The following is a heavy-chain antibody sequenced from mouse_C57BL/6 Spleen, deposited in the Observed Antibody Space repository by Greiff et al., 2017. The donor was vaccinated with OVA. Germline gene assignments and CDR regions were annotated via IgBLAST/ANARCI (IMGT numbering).Heavy chain of an antibody. CDR3: AKWGNKGFDY. J-gene: IGHJ2*01. Sequence: DVKLQESGGDLVKPGGSLKLSCAASGFTFSSYGMSWVRQTPDKRLEWVATISSGGSYTYYPDSVKGRFTISRDNAKNTLYLQMSSLKSEDTAMYYCAKWGNKGFDYWGQGTTLTVSS. V-gene: IGHV5-6*02. CDR1: GFTFSSYG. D-gene: IGHD1-3*01. CDR2: ISSGGSYT.